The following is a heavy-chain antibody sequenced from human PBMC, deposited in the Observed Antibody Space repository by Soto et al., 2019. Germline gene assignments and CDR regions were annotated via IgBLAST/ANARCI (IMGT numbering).Heavy chain of an antibody. D-gene: IGHD3-10*01. Sequence: GASVKVSCKASGYTFTSYAMHWVRQAPGQRLEWMGWINAGNGNTKYSQKFQGRVTITRDTSASTAYMELSSLRSEDTAVYYCARVGEVLLRFGEIGAMDVWGQGTTVTVTS. CDR2: INAGNGNT. J-gene: IGHJ6*02. CDR1: GYTFTSYA. CDR3: ARVGEVLLRFGEIGAMDV. V-gene: IGHV1-3*01.